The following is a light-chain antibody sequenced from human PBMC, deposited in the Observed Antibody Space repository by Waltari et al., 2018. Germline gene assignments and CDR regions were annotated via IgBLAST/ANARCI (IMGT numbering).Light chain of an antibody. CDR2: DVS. V-gene: IGLV2-11*01. Sequence: HSALTQPRPVSGSPGPSVPISCTGTRSDVGGYNYVSWYQHHPRKAATLIIYDVSNRPPAVPVRFHGSKSCNTACLPISGLQDEDEADYYCCSYAGSYTWVFGGETKLTV. CDR3: CSYAGSYTWV. CDR1: RSDVGGYNY. J-gene: IGLJ3*02.